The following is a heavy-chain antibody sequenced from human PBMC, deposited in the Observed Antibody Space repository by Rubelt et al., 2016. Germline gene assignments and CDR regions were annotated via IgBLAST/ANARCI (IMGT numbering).Heavy chain of an antibody. V-gene: IGHV4-39*07. Sequence: QMQLQESGPGLVKPPETLSLTCTVSGGSISSSSYYWGWIRQPPGKGLEWIGSIYYSGSTYYSPSLKSRVTISADTSNNQFSLKLGSVTAADTAVYYCARLQCELSTSDFWGQGTLVTVSS. CDR3: ARLQCELSTSDF. CDR2: IYYSGST. CDR1: GGSISSSSYY. D-gene: IGHD5-24*01. J-gene: IGHJ4*02.